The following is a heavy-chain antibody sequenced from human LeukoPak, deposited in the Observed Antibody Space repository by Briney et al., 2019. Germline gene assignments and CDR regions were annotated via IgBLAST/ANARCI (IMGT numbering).Heavy chain of an antibody. CDR2: IYTSGST. D-gene: IGHD3-10*01. V-gene: IGHV4-4*07. Sequence: SETLSLTCTVSGDSISSYYSSWIRQSAGKGLEWIGRIYTSGSTNYNPSLKSRVTMSVDTSKNQFSLKLSSVTAADTAVYYCARYGSWYGIDYWGQGTPVIVSS. J-gene: IGHJ4*02. CDR3: ARYGSWYGIDY. CDR1: GDSISSYY.